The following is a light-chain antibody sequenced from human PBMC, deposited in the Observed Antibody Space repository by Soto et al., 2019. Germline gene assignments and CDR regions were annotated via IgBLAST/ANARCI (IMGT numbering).Light chain of an antibody. CDR2: DAS. V-gene: IGKV3-20*01. CDR1: QTVRNNY. Sequence: EIVLTQSPGTLSLSPGARATLSCRAIQTVRNNYLAWYQQKPGQAPRLLIYDASSRATGIPDRFSGGGSGTDFTLTISRLEPEDFAVYYCQQYNNWPPITFGQGTRLEIK. CDR3: QQYNNWPPIT. J-gene: IGKJ5*01.